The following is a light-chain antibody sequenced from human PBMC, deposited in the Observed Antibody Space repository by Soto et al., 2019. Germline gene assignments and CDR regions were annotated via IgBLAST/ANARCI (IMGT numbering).Light chain of an antibody. CDR2: QAS. V-gene: IGKV1-5*03. CDR3: QQHQTYST. J-gene: IGKJ1*01. Sequence: SQMNQDPNPLSASVGDRVPITCRASQSISVWLAWYQQKPGKAPNLLIYQASRLESGVPSRFSGSGSGTEFTLTISSLQPDDFATYYCQQHQTYSTFGQGTKVDIK. CDR1: QSISVW.